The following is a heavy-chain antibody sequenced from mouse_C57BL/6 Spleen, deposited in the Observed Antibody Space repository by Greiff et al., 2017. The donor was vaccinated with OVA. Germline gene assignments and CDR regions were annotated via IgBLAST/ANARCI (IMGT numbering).Heavy chain of an antibody. D-gene: IGHD5-1*01. V-gene: IGHV1-18*01. Sequence: EVQLQQSGPELVKPGASVKISCKASGYTFTDYNMDWVKQSHGKSLEWIGDINPNNGGTNYNQKFKGKATLTVDKSSSTAYMELRSLTSEDTAVYYCARGQVPTGYAMDYWGQGTSVTVSS. CDR2: INPNNGGT. CDR1: GYTFTDYN. CDR3: ARGQVPTGYAMDY. J-gene: IGHJ4*01.